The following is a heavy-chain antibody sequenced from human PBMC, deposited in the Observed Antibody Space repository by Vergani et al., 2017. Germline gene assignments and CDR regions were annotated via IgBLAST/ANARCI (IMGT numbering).Heavy chain of an antibody. D-gene: IGHD1-14*01. CDR3: ARALQLLDNRFDP. CDR1: GFTFNQYG. CDR2: TWYDGNNK. V-gene: IGHV3-33*01. J-gene: IGHJ5*02. Sequence: QVQLVESGGGVVQPGRSLRLSCAASGFTFNQYGMHWVRQAPGKGLEWVGVTWYDGNNKQYADSVKGRFTISRDNSKSTMYLQMNSLRDEDTGVYYCARALQLLDNRFDPWGQGTLVTVSS.